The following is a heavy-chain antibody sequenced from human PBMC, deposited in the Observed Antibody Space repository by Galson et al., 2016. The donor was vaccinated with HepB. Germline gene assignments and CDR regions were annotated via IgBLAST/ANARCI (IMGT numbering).Heavy chain of an antibody. Sequence: PALVKPTQTLTLTCTLSGLSLRTSGVGVAWIRQPPGKALEWLALIDWDDDKHYSPSLKSRLTITRDTSKNQVFLTMTNMDPVDRPTYFCALADFMALTPVPGTFVYWGQGNLVTVSS. CDR2: IDWDDDK. J-gene: IGHJ4*02. CDR1: GLSLRTSGVG. V-gene: IGHV2-5*02. D-gene: IGHD6-19*01. CDR3: ALADFMALTPVPGTFVY.